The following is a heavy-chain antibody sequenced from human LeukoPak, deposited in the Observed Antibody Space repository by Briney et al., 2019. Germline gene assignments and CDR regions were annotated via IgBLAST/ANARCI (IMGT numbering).Heavy chain of an antibody. CDR1: GYTFTSYY. D-gene: IGHD6-13*01. CDR3: ARGGSSRIAATS. Sequence: ASVKVSCKASGYTFTSYYIHWVRQAPGQGLEWMGIINPSGGSSSYAQKFQGRVTMTRDTSTNTVYMELSSLRSEDTAVYYCARGGSSRIAATSWGQGTLVTVSS. J-gene: IGHJ4*02. CDR2: INPSGGSS. V-gene: IGHV1-46*01.